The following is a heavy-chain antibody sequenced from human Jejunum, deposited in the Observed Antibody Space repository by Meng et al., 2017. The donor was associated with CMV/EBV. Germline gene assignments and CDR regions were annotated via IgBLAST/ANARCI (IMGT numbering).Heavy chain of an antibody. CDR2: IDPSSGGT. CDR3: ARSEFWNSFYNHIDFDS. J-gene: IGHJ4*02. CDR1: FTDYY. D-gene: IGHD3/OR15-3a*01. Sequence: FTDYYIHWVRQAPGQGLEWMGWIDPSSGGTKYPQTFQGRVTMTSDTSMTTAYLELSRLRFDDTAIYYCARSEFWNSFYNHIDFDSWGQGTLVTVSS. V-gene: IGHV1-2*02.